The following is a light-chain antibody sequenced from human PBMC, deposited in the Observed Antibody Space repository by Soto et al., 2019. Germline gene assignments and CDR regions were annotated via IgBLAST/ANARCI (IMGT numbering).Light chain of an antibody. Sequence: DIELTQSPDSLAVSLGERATINCKSSQTVLYSSTNKDYVSWYQQKPGQPPRLLINWASTRASGVPDRFSGSGSGTDFTLTITSLQAEDVAVYYCKQYYNTPLTFGGGTKVEIK. CDR2: WAS. V-gene: IGKV4-1*01. J-gene: IGKJ4*01. CDR3: KQYYNTPLT. CDR1: QTVLYSSTNKDY.